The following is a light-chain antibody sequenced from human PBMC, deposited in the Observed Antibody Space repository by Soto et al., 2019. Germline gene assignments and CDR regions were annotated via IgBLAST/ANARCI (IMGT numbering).Light chain of an antibody. CDR2: DAS. CDR1: QSISSR. J-gene: IGKJ4*01. CDR3: QQYNSYSRT. V-gene: IGKV1-5*01. Sequence: DIQMTQSPSTLSASVGDRATITCRASQSISSRFAWYQQKPGKAPKLLIYDASSLESGVPSRFSGSGSGTEFTLTISRLQPDDFAAYYCQQYNSYSRTFGRGTKVEIK.